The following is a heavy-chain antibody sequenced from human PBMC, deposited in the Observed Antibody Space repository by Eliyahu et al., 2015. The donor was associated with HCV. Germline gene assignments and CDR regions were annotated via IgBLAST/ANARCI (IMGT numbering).Heavy chain of an antibody. CDR2: ISSSGSII. D-gene: IGHD5-18*01. V-gene: IGHV3-48*03. J-gene: IGHJ4*02. CDR1: GFTFSTYE. CDR3: ASEPGVDTTLLRPY. Sequence: EVQLVESGGGLVQPGGSLRLSCAAXGFTFSTYEMNWVRQXPGKGLEWVSYISSSGSIIYYADSVKGRFTISRDNAKNSLYLQMNSLRAEDTAIYYCASEPGVDTTLLRPYWGQGTLVTVSS.